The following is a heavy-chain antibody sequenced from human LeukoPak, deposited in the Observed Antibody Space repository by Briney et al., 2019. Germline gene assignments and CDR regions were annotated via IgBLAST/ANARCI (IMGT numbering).Heavy chain of an antibody. CDR2: RYSKGTT. D-gene: IGHD2-15*01. V-gene: IGHV4-59*10. CDR3: ARGEADIDY. Sequence: SETLSLTCAVYGDSISNYYWSWIRQPAGKGLEWIGRRYSKGTTYYNPSLKGRVTMSVDTSKNQFSLKLTSVTAADTAVYYCARGEADIDYWGQGTLVTVSS. J-gene: IGHJ4*02. CDR1: GDSISNYY.